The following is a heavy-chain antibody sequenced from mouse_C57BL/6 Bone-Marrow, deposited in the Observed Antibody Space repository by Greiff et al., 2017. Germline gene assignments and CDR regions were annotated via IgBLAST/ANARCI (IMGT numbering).Heavy chain of an antibody. V-gene: IGHV1-63*01. CDR1: GYTFTNYW. Sequence: QVQLQQSGAELVRPGTSVKMSCKASGYTFTNYWIGWAKQRPGHGLEWIGDIYPGGGYTNYNEKFKGKATLTADKSSSTAYMQSSTSEDSAIYYCARWGVYYYGSSWDFDVWGTGTTVTVSS. D-gene: IGHD1-1*01. CDR3: ARWGVYYYGSSWDFDV. J-gene: IGHJ1*03. CDR2: IYPGGGYT.